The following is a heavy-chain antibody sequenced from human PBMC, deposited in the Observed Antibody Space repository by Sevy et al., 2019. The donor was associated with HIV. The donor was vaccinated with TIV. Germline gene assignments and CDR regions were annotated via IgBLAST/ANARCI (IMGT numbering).Heavy chain of an antibody. J-gene: IGHJ6*03. CDR1: GFTFSSYA. CDR3: VRAGDSSSWYSAGPMDV. CDR2: ISYDGSNK. Sequence: GGSLRLSCAASGFTFSSYAMHWVRQAPGKGLEWVAVISYDGSNKYYADSVKGRFTISRDNSKNTLYLQMNSLRAEDTAVYYSVRAGDSSSWYSAGPMDVWGKGTTVTVSS. V-gene: IGHV3-30-3*01. D-gene: IGHD6-13*01.